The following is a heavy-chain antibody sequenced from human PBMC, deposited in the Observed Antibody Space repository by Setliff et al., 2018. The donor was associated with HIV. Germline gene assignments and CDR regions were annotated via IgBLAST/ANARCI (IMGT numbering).Heavy chain of an antibody. CDR2: IYFSGSA. CDR1: GDSITSGNFF. Sequence: SETLSLTCTVSGDSITSGNFFWSWIRRSPGKGLEWIGYIYFSGSATHNPTLKSPVSISVDTSKNQFYLTITSVTAADTAVYYCARGRVFCDGDSCYHFDYWGRGILVTVS. CDR3: ARGRVFCDGDSCYHFDY. J-gene: IGHJ4*02. D-gene: IGHD2-21*02. V-gene: IGHV4-31*01.